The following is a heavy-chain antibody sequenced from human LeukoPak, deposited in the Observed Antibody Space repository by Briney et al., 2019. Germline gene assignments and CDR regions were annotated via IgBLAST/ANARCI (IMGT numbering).Heavy chain of an antibody. CDR2: IIPIFGTA. CDR3: ARGDTAMARPFDY. J-gene: IGHJ4*02. V-gene: IGHV1-69*01. CDR1: GGTFSSYA. Sequence: SVKVSCKASGGTFSSYAISWVRQAPGQGLEWMGGIIPIFGTANYAQKFQGRVTITADESTSTAYMELSSLRSEDTAVYYCARGDTAMARPFDYWGQGTLVTVSS. D-gene: IGHD5-18*01.